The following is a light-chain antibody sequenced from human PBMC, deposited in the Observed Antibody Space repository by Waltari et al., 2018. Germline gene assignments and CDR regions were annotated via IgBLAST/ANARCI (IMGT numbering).Light chain of an antibody. CDR3: QQYNTWPLS. Sequence: DIVMTQSPVTLSVSPGEGATLSCRASQSVDNDLAWYQQKPGQAPSLGIYGASTRATGVPGRFSGGGSGTEFTLTISSLQSEDFAVYYCQQYNTWPLSVGPGTTVDIK. CDR2: GAS. J-gene: IGKJ3*01. CDR1: QSVDND. V-gene: IGKV3-15*01.